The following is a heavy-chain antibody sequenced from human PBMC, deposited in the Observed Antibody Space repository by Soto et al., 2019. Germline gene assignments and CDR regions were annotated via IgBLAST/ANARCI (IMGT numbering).Heavy chain of an antibody. CDR1: GYTFTRYG. CDR3: ARPLLTMVRGVSPLDD. D-gene: IGHD3-10*01. CDR2: ISAYTGNT. V-gene: IGHV1-18*04. J-gene: IGHJ4*02. Sequence: QVQLVQSGAEVKKPGASVKVSCKASGYTFTRYGISWVRQATGQGLEWMGWISAYTGNTNYAQKLQGRVTRTTDTSTSTAYMELRSLRSDDTSVYYGARPLLTMVRGVSPLDDWGQGTLVTVSS.